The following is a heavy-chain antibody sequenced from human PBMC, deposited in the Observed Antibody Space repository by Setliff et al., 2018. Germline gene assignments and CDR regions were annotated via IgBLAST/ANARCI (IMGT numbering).Heavy chain of an antibody. J-gene: IGHJ4*02. Sequence: GSLRLSCAVSGFTISDYWMHWVRQAPGKGLVWVSRLKSDGSSTLYADSVKGRFTISRDNAENSLYLQMTSLRAEDTAVYYCARTDGTNLGYFDNWGQGTLVTVSS. V-gene: IGHV3-74*01. CDR3: ARTDGTNLGYFDN. CDR1: GFTISDYW. D-gene: IGHD2-8*01. CDR2: LKSDGSST.